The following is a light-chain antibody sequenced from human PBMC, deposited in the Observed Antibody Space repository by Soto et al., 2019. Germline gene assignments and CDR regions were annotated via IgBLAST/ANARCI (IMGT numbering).Light chain of an antibody. CDR1: QGISSY. V-gene: IGKV1-8*01. J-gene: IGKJ1*01. Sequence: AIRMTQSPSSFSASTGDRATITCRASQGISSYLAWYQQKPGKAPKLLIYAASTLQSGVPSRFSGSGSGTDFTLTISCLQSEDFATYYCQQYYSYPVTFGQGTKVEIK. CDR3: QQYYSYPVT. CDR2: AAS.